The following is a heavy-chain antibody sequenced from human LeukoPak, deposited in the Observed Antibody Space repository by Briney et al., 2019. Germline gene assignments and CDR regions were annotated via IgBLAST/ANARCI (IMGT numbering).Heavy chain of an antibody. V-gene: IGHV3-23*01. Sequence: GGSLRLSCAASAVTFSNDAMNWVCQAPGEGLEWGSVISGSGDRTHYADSVKGRFTISRDNSKNTLYLQMKSLRVEDTAVYYCAKAGEQQWLRMHFDNWGQGTLVTV. J-gene: IGHJ4*02. CDR3: AKAGEQQWLRMHFDN. CDR1: AVTFSNDA. CDR2: ISGSGDRT. D-gene: IGHD5-18*01.